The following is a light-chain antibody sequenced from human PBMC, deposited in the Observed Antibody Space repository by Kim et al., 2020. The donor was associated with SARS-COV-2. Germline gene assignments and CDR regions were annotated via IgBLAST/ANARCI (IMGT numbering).Light chain of an antibody. CDR3: CSASDKNWV. CDR2: KDR. CDR1: VLAKKF. V-gene: IGLV3-27*01. Sequence: SVSPGQTARSTCAGDVLAKKFARWFQQKPGQAHLAVIDKDRERPSGIPDRFSGSSSGTTVTLTITGAQVEDEADYYCCSASDKNWVFGAGTQLTVL. J-gene: IGLJ3*02.